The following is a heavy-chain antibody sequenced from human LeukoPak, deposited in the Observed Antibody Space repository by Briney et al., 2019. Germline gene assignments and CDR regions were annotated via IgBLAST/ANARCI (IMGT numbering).Heavy chain of an antibody. V-gene: IGHV1-18*04. Sequence: ASVKVSCKASGYTFTSYGISRVRQAPGQGLEWMGWISAYNGNTNYGQKLHGRVTMTTDTTTSTAYTELRSLRSDDTAVYYCARDGFGELLPVDYWGQGTLVTVSS. J-gene: IGHJ4*02. CDR3: ARDGFGELLPVDY. CDR1: GYTFTSYG. CDR2: ISAYNGNT. D-gene: IGHD3-10*01.